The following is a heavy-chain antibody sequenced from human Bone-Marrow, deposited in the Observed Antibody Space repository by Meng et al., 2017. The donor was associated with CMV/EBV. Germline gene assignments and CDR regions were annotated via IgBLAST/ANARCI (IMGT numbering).Heavy chain of an antibody. CDR1: GFTFSEQY. D-gene: IGHD6-6*01. CDR2: SANKPNDYTT. CDR3: TGGNWQLAAVAV. Sequence: GGSLRLSCAASGFTFSEQYMDWFRQAPGRGPEWVGRSANKPNDYTTDYAASVKGRFSISRDELKNSVDLQMNSLKSDDTAVYYCTGGNWQLAAVAVWGQGTLVTFSS. V-gene: IGHV3-72*01. J-gene: IGHJ4*02.